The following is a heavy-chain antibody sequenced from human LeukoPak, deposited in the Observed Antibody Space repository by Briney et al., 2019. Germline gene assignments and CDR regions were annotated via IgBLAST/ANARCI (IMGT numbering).Heavy chain of an antibody. Sequence: ASVKVSCKVSGYTLTELSMHWVRQAPGKGLEWMGGFDPEDGETIYAQKFQGRVTMTEDTSTDTAYMELSSLRSDDTAVYYCARGCHRIAVAGTLDNWFDPWGQGTLVTVSS. V-gene: IGHV1-24*01. CDR1: GYTLTELS. D-gene: IGHD6-19*01. CDR2: FDPEDGET. CDR3: ARGCHRIAVAGTLDNWFDP. J-gene: IGHJ5*02.